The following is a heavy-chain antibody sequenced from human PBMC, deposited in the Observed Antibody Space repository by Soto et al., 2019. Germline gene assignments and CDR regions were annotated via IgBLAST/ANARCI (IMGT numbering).Heavy chain of an antibody. Sequence: GGSLRLSCAASGFTFSSYSMNWVRQAPGKGLEWVSSISSSSSYIYYADSVKGRFTISRDNAKNSLYLQMNSLRAEDTAVYYCARGRSFRIAAAGSYYFDYWGQGTLVTVSS. CDR2: ISSSSSYI. CDR3: ARGRSFRIAAAGSYYFDY. D-gene: IGHD6-13*01. J-gene: IGHJ4*02. V-gene: IGHV3-21*01. CDR1: GFTFSSYS.